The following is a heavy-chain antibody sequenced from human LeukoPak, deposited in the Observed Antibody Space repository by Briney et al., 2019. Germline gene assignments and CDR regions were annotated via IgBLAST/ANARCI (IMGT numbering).Heavy chain of an antibody. CDR1: GFTFDDFA. Sequence: GGSLRLSCAASGFTFDDFAMTWVRQVPRKGLEWVSGINWIGGSTGYADSVKGRFTISRDSAKSSLYLQMNSLRAEDTALYYCARGMDIVATRGDYYYGMDVWGQGTAVTVSS. D-gene: IGHD5-12*01. J-gene: IGHJ6*02. CDR3: ARGMDIVATRGDYYYGMDV. V-gene: IGHV3-20*04. CDR2: INWIGGST.